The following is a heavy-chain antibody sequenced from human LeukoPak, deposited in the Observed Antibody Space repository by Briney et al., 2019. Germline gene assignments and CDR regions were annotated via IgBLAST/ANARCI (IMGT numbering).Heavy chain of an antibody. CDR1: GYTFTNYG. CDR3: ERDLSRGRDWFAP. J-gene: IGHJ5*02. Sequence: GASVKVSCKASGYTFTNYGLSWVRQAPGQGLEWMGWISAYNGNTEYVQKFQGRVTMTTDTSTSTAYMELRSLRSDDTAVYYCERDLSRGRDWFAPWGQGTLVTVSS. CDR2: ISAYNGNT. D-gene: IGHD6-19*01. V-gene: IGHV1-18*01.